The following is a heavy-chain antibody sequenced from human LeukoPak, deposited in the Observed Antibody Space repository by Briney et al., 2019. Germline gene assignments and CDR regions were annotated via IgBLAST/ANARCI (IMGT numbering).Heavy chain of an antibody. CDR1: GGSISSYY. CDR2: IYYSGST. Sequence: PSETLSLTCTVSGGSISSYYWSWIRQPPGKGLEWIGYIYYSGSTNHNPSLKSRVTISVDTSKNQFSLKLSSVTAADTAVYYCARTYDFWSGSYFDYWGQGTLVTVSS. V-gene: IGHV4-59*01. D-gene: IGHD3-3*01. CDR3: ARTYDFWSGSYFDY. J-gene: IGHJ4*02.